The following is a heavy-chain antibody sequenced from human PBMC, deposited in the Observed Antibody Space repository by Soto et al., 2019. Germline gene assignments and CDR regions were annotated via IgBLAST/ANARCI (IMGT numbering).Heavy chain of an antibody. Sequence: WGSLRLSCAASGFAFIGYSVNFFRHSPGKGLEWVSYISSGSKTIYYADSVKGRFTVSRDNAKNSQYLQMNSLRDEDTAVYYCAREDILGVRSFDYWGQGTVVTVSS. V-gene: IGHV3-48*02. J-gene: IGHJ4*02. CDR1: GFAFIGYS. D-gene: IGHD3-9*01. CDR2: ISSGSKTI. CDR3: AREDILGVRSFDY.